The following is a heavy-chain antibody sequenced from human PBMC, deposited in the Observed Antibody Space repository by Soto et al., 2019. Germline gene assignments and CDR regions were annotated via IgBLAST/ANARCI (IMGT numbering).Heavy chain of an antibody. CDR2: VTWNSVAT. CDR1: GFIFDNHA. D-gene: IGHD1-26*01. J-gene: IGHJ4*02. Sequence: EVQLVESGGGLVQPGRSLRLSCTASGFIFDNHAMHWVRQAPGKGLEWVAGVTWNSVATGYADSVKGRFTISRDNAKNSLFLEMKSLRSEDTAVYSCVRDRSGSYLEGFDYWGQGTLVTVSS. V-gene: IGHV3-9*01. CDR3: VRDRSGSYLEGFDY.